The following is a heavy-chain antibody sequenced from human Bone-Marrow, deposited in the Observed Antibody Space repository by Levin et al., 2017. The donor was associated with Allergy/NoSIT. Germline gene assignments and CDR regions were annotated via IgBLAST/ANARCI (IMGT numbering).Heavy chain of an antibody. CDR2: IDPSDSYT. CDR3: ARLTGGTTVSFDI. J-gene: IGHJ3*02. Sequence: KVSCKGSGYSFTSYWISWVRQMPGKGLEWMGRIDPSDSYTNYSPSFQGHVTISADKSISTAYLQWSSLKASDTAMYYCARLTGGTTVSFDIWGQGTMVTVSS. CDR1: GYSFTSYW. V-gene: IGHV5-10-1*01. D-gene: IGHD4-17*01.